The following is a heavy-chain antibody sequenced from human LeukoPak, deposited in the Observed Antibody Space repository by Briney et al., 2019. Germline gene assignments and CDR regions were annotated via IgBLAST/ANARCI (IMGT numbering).Heavy chain of an antibody. Sequence: GGSLRLSCAASGFTFRNYWMSWVRQAPGKGLEWVANIKEDGSEQYNVDSVKGRFTISRGNGKNSLFLHMNSLRAEDTAMYYCTVIAAIRADAFDIWGQGTMVTVSS. CDR3: TVIAAIRADAFDI. J-gene: IGHJ3*02. D-gene: IGHD2-15*01. CDR2: IKEDGSEQ. CDR1: GFTFRNYW. V-gene: IGHV3-7*01.